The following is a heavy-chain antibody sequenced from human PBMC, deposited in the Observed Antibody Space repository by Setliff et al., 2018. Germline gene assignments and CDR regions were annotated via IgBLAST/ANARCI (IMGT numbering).Heavy chain of an antibody. CDR2: INPNSGGT. Sequence: ASVKVSCKASGYTFTGYYMHWVRQAPGQGLEWMGWINPNSGGTNYAQKFQGWVTMTRDTSISTAYMELSRLRSDDTAVYYCARYRDSGGYPYYFDYWGQGTLVTVSS. CDR1: GYTFTGYY. J-gene: IGHJ4*02. CDR3: ARYRDSGGYPYYFDY. V-gene: IGHV1-2*04. D-gene: IGHD3-22*01.